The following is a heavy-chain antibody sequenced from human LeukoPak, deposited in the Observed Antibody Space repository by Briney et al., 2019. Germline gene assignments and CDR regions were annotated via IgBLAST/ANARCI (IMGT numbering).Heavy chain of an antibody. D-gene: IGHD3-22*01. CDR1: GFTFSESW. CDR3: AKDPPYYDSSGYDY. CDR2: ISGSGGST. V-gene: IGHV3-23*01. Sequence: GGSLRLSCVVSGFTFSESWMSWVRQAPGKGLEWVSAISGSGGSTYYADSVKGRFTISRDNSKNTLYLQMNSLRAEDTAVYYCAKDPPYYDSSGYDYWGQGTLVTVSS. J-gene: IGHJ4*02.